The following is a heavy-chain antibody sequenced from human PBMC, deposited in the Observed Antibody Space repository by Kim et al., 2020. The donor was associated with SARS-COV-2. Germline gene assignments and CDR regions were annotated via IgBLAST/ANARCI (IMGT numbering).Heavy chain of an antibody. CDR2: ISWKGETI. J-gene: IGHJ2*01. Sequence: GGSLRLSCAASGFTFDDYAMHWVRQAPGKGLEWVSGISWKGETIDYADPVKGRFTISRDNAKNSLYLQMNSLRPEDTALYYCAKEGAPDWYCGLGGRGTL. CDR1: GFTFDDYA. CDR3: AKEGAPDWYCGL. V-gene: IGHV3-9*01.